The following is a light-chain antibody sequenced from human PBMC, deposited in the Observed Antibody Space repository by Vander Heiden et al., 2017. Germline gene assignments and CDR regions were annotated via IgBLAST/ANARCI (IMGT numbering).Light chain of an antibody. V-gene: IGLV2-14*01. CDR2: EVS. J-gene: IGLJ1*01. Sequence: QSALTQPASVSGSPGRSITISCTGTSSDVGGYNYVSWYQQHPGKAPNLMIYEVSNRPSGVSNRFSGYKSGNTASLTISGLKAEDEADYYCSSYTSSSTYVFGTGTKVTVL. CDR1: SSDVGGYNY. CDR3: SSYTSSSTYV.